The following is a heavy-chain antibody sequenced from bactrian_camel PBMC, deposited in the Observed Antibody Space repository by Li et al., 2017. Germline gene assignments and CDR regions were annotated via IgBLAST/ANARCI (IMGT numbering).Heavy chain of an antibody. CDR1: LNPDSDYC. J-gene: IGHJ4*01. CDR3: ASGPWGYCTRTKWEGGMNY. D-gene: IGHD1*01. CDR2: IFTRDHSS. V-gene: IGHV3S1*01. Sequence: HVQLVESGGGTMQTGGSLRLSCALSLNPDSDYCLAWLRQPPGKEREGVALIFTRDHSSCYLDSVKGRFTISLDNAKNTLYLEMDSLRPEDTAMYYCASGPWGYCTRTKWEGGMNYWGQGTQVTVS.